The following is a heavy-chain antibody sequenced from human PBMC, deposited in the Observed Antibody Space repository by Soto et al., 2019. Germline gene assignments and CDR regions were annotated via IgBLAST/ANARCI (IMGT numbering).Heavy chain of an antibody. CDR3: AKVDSGCLDY. J-gene: IGHJ4*02. CDR2: ISGSGGST. D-gene: IGHD6-19*01. V-gene: IGHV3-23*01. CDR1: GFTFSRYA. Sequence: EVQLLESGGGLVQPGGSLRLSCAASGFTFSRYALSWVLQAPGKGLEWVSAISGSGGSTYSADSVKGRFTISRDNSKNTLYLQMNSLRAEDTAVYYCAKVDSGCLDYWGQGTLVTVSS.